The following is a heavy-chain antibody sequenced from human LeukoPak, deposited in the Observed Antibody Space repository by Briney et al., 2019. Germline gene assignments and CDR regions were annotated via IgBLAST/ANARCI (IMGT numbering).Heavy chain of an antibody. CDR3: ARSHYYDSSPHFFDY. V-gene: IGHV4-31*03. Sequence: SETLSLTCSVSGGSISSGTYYWRWIRQSPGKGLEWIGYIHYTGNTYYNPSLKSRVTISVDTSKNQFALKLSSVTAADTAVYYCARSHYYDSSPHFFDYWGQGTLVTVSS. CDR1: GGSISSGTYY. J-gene: IGHJ4*02. D-gene: IGHD3-22*01. CDR2: IHYTGNT.